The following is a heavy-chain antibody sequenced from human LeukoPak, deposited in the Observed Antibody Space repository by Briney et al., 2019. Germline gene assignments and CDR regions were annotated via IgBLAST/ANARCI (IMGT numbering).Heavy chain of an antibody. Sequence: SETLSLTCTVSGGSISSYYWSWIRQPPGKGLEWIGYIHYSGTTNYNPSLKSRVTISVDTSKNQFSLKLSSVTAADTAVYYCARAGLNGDVDYWGQGTLVTVSS. D-gene: IGHD4-17*01. V-gene: IGHV4-59*12. CDR2: IHYSGTT. CDR1: GGSISSYY. CDR3: ARAGLNGDVDY. J-gene: IGHJ4*02.